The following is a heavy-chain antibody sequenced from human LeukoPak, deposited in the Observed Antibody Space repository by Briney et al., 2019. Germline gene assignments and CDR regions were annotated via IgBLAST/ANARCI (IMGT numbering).Heavy chain of an antibody. V-gene: IGHV3-9*01. CDR2: ISWNSGSI. CDR1: GFTFDDYA. CDR3: ARGYCSGGSCYLGDY. J-gene: IGHJ4*02. D-gene: IGHD2-15*01. Sequence: GRSLRLSCAASGFTFDDYAMHWVRQAPGKGLEWVSGISWNSGSIDYADSVKGRFTISRDNAKNSLYLQMNSLRAEDTAVYYCARGYCSGGSCYLGDYWGQGTLVTVSS.